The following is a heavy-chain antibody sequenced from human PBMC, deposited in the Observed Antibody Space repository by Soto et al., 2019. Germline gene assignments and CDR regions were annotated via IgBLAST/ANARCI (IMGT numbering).Heavy chain of an antibody. CDR2: IYHSGST. J-gene: IGHJ5*02. CDR1: GGSISSSNG. D-gene: IGHD6-19*01. V-gene: IGHV4-4*02. CDR3: ARDDSSGWYRWFDP. Sequence: PSETLSLTCAVSGGSISSSNGWSWVRQPPGKGLEWIGEIYHSGSTNYNPSLKSRVTISVDKSKNQFSLKLSSVTAADTAVYYCARDDSSGWYRWFDPWGQGTLVTVSS.